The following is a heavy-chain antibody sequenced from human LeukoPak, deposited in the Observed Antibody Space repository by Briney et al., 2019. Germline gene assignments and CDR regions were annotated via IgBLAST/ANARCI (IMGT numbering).Heavy chain of an antibody. J-gene: IGHJ5*02. D-gene: IGHD3-3*01. Sequence: ASVKVSCKASGYTFTGYYMHWVRQAPGQGLEWMGGINPNSGGTNYAQKFQGRVTMTRDTSISTAYLELSRLRSDDTAVYYCAGGLWSGYNWFDPWGQGTLVTVSS. V-gene: IGHV1-2*02. CDR1: GYTFTGYY. CDR2: INPNSGGT. CDR3: AGGLWSGYNWFDP.